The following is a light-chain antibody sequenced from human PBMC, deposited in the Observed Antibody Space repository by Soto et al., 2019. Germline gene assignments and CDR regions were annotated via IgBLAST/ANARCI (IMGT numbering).Light chain of an antibody. J-gene: IGKJ4*01. CDR3: QQLDSYPPT. Sequence: IQLTQSPSSLSASVGDRVTISCRASQDISSYLAWYQQKPGKAPKLLIYGASTLQSGVPSRFSGSGSGTDFTVTISRLPPEDFATYYCQQLDSYPPTFGGGTK. CDR2: GAS. V-gene: IGKV1-9*01. CDR1: QDISSY.